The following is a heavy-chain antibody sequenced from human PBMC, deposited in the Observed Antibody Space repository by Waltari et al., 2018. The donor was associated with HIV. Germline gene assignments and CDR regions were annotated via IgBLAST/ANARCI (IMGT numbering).Heavy chain of an antibody. CDR2: ISRRSSFI. CDR1: GFTFSFSSYT. CDR3: AREDYSGYVGHAFDI. Sequence: QLVESGGGLVKPGGSLRLSCGASGFTFSFSSYTMNWVRQGTGKGGEWVASISRRSSFIYTAESVKGRFTISRDNVKKSVDLQMNSLRPEDTAVYYCAREDYSGYVGHAFDIRGQGTMVTVSS. J-gene: IGHJ3*02. D-gene: IGHD5-12*01. V-gene: IGHV3-21*02.